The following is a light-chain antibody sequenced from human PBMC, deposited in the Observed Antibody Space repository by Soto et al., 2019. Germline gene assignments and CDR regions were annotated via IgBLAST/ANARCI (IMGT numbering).Light chain of an antibody. Sequence: GDRVTITCRASQGISSALAWYRQKVGKAPELLIYDASSLESGVPSRFSGSGSGTDFTLTISSLQPEDFATYYCQQFNSYPHVFGGATKVEI. CDR1: QGISSA. CDR3: QQFNSYPHV. V-gene: IGKV1-13*02. J-gene: IGKJ4*01. CDR2: DAS.